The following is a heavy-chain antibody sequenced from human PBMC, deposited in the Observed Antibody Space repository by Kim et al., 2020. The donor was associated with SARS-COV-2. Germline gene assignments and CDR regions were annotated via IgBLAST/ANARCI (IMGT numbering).Heavy chain of an antibody. CDR3: ARQEKGGATEY. D-gene: IGHD3-16*01. V-gene: IGHV5-10-1*01. CDR2: IDPSDSYT. J-gene: IGHJ4*02. CDR1: GYKFISYW. Sequence: GESPKISCKGSGYKFISYWITWVRQMPGKGLEWMGRIDPSDSYTKYSPSFQGHVSISGDKSLSTAYLQWSSLKASDTAMYYCARQEKGGATEYWGQGTLV.